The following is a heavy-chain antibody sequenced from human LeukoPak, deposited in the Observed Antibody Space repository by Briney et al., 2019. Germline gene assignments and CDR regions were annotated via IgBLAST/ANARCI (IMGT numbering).Heavy chain of an antibody. CDR3: AKLIGSTDFDY. Sequence: PGGSLRLSCATSGFSFSCYAMSWVRQAPGKGLEWVSAMSSSDDGRYYAASVRGRFTISRDTSRSTLYLQMNSLRTEDMAVYYCAKLIGSTDFDYWGQGTLVTVSS. CDR1: GFSFSCYA. J-gene: IGHJ4*02. CDR2: MSSSDDGR. D-gene: IGHD2-2*01. V-gene: IGHV3-23*01.